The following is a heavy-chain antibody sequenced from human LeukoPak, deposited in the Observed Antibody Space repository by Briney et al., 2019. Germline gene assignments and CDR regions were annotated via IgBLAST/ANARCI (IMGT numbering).Heavy chain of an antibody. CDR3: AGNSIVYDILTGYYDYFDY. V-gene: IGHV4-30-2*01. CDR2: IYHSGST. Sequence: SETLSLTCAVSGGSISSGGYSWSWIRQPPGKGLEWIGYIYHSGSTYYNPSLKSRVTISVDRSKNQFSLKLSSVTAADTAVYYCAGNSIVYDILTGYYDYFDYWGQGTLVTVSP. CDR1: GGSISSGGYS. D-gene: IGHD3-9*01. J-gene: IGHJ4*02.